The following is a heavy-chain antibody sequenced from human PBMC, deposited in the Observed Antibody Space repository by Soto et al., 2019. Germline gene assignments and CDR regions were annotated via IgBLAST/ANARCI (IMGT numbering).Heavy chain of an antibody. V-gene: IGHV3-30*18. CDR2: ISYDGSNK. CDR3: AKFPVGYCSGGSCYA. Sequence: QVQLVESGGGVVQPGRSLRLSCAASGFTFSSSGMHWVRQAPGKGLEWVAVISYDGSNKYYADPVKGGFSMSRDNSKNTLYLQMNSLRAEDKAVYYCAKFPVGYCSGGSCYAWGKGTTVPVSS. D-gene: IGHD2-15*01. J-gene: IGHJ6*04. CDR1: GFTFSSSG.